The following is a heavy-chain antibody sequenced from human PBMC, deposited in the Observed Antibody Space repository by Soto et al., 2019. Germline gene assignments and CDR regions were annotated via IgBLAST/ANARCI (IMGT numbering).Heavy chain of an antibody. Sequence: SETLSLTCAVYGGSFSGYYWSWIRQPPGKGLERIGEINHSGSTNYNPSLKSRVTISVDTSKNQFSLKLSSVTAADTAVYYCAIPARDYYGSGSYYYYYGMDVWGQGTTVTVSS. J-gene: IGHJ6*02. CDR3: AIPARDYYGSGSYYYYYGMDV. D-gene: IGHD3-10*01. V-gene: IGHV4-34*01. CDR1: GGSFSGYY. CDR2: INHSGST.